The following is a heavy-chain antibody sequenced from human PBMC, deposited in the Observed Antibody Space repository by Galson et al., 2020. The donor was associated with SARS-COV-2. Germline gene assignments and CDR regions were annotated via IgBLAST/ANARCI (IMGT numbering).Heavy chain of an antibody. CDR1: GYTLTELS. V-gene: IGHV1-24*01. CDR2: FDPEDGET. J-gene: IGHJ5*02. Sequence: ASVKVSCKVSGYTLTELSMHWVRQAPGKGLEWMGGFDPEDGETIYAQKFQGRVTMTEDTSTDTAYMELSSLGSEDTAVYYCAVGPAAMVRGWFDPWGQGTLVTVSS. CDR3: AVGPAAMVRGWFDP. D-gene: IGHD2-2*01.